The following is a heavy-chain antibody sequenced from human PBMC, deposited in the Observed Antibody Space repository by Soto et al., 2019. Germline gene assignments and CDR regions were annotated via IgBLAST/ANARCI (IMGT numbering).Heavy chain of an antibody. Sequence: GASVKVSCKASGYTFTSYGISWVRQAPGQGLEWMGWISAYNGNTNYAQKLQGRVTMTTDTSTSTAYMELRSLRSDDTAVYYCARDVYGSGSLENWFDPWGQGTLVTVSS. D-gene: IGHD3-10*01. CDR3: ARDVYGSGSLENWFDP. V-gene: IGHV1-18*01. J-gene: IGHJ5*02. CDR2: ISAYNGNT. CDR1: GYTFTSYG.